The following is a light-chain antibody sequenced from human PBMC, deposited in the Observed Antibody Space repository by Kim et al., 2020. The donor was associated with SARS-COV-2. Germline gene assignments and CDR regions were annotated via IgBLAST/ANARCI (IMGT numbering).Light chain of an antibody. CDR2: KDS. CDR3: QSADSSGTSYV. Sequence: PGQTARITCSGDALPKQYAYWYQQKPGQAPVLVIYKDSERPSGIPERFSGSSSGKTATLTISGVQAEDEADYYCQSADSSGTSYVFGTGTKLTVL. J-gene: IGLJ1*01. V-gene: IGLV3-25*03. CDR1: ALPKQY.